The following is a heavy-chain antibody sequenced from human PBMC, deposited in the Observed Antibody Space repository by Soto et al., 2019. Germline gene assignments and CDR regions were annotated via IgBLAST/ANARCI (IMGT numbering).Heavy chain of an antibody. CDR2: INHSGST. Sequence: SETLSLTCAVYGGSFSGYYWSWIRQPPGKGLEWIGEINHSGSTNYNPSLKSRVTISVDTSKNQFSLKLSSVTAADTAVYYCARGKDYDYVWGSYRFAPVRNYFDYWGQGTLVTVSS. J-gene: IGHJ4*02. D-gene: IGHD3-16*02. V-gene: IGHV4-34*01. CDR1: GGSFSGYY. CDR3: ARGKDYDYVWGSYRFAPVRNYFDY.